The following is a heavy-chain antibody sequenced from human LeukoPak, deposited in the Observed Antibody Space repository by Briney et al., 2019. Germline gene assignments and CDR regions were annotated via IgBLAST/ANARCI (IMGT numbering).Heavy chain of an antibody. CDR1: GFTVSSNY. Sequence: GGSLRLSCAASGFTVSSNYMSWVRQAPGKGLEWVSVIYSGGSTYYADSVKGRFTISRDNSKNTLYLQMNSLRAEDTAVYYCAREEARRGIDYWGQGTLVTVSS. CDR2: IYSGGST. V-gene: IGHV3-66*01. J-gene: IGHJ4*02. CDR3: AREEARRGIDY.